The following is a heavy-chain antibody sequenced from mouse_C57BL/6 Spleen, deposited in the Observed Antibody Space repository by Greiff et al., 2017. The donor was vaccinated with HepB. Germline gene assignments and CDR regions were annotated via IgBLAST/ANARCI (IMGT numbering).Heavy chain of an antibody. D-gene: IGHD3-1*01. CDR2: INPRSGYT. V-gene: IGHV1-4*01. Sequence: QVQLKQSGAELVKPGASVKMSCKASGYTFTSYTMHWVKQRPGQGLEWIGYINPRSGYTKYNQKFKDKATLTADKSSSTAYMQLSSLTSADSAVYYCARKSTRASYWGQGTTLTVSS. CDR3: ARKSTRASY. CDR1: GYTFTSYT. J-gene: IGHJ2*01.